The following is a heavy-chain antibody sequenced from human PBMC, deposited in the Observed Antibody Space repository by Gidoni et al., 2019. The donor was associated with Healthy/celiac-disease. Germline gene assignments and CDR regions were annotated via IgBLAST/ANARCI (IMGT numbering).Heavy chain of an antibody. CDR2: IYYSGTT. J-gene: IGHJ6*02. CDR1: GGSISSSSYY. CDR3: ARHGWELWFGEYGMDV. V-gene: IGHV4-39*01. Sequence: QLQLQESGTGLVKPAETLSLTCTVSGGSISSSSYYWGWIRQPPGMGLEWIGSIYYSGTTYYNPSLKSRVTISVDTSKNQFSLKLSSVTAADTAVYDCARHGWELWFGEYGMDVWGQGTTVTVSS. D-gene: IGHD3-10*01.